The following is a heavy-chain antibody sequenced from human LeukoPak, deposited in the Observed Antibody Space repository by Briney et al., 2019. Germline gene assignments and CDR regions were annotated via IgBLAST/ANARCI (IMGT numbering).Heavy chain of an antibody. Sequence: SETLSLTCTVSGGSISSYYWSWIRQPPGKGLEWIGYIYYSGSTNYNPSLKSRVTISVDTSKNRFSLKLSSVTAADTALYYCARSRGYFDYWGQGTLVTVSS. V-gene: IGHV4-59*01. D-gene: IGHD6-13*01. J-gene: IGHJ4*02. CDR2: IYYSGST. CDR1: GGSISSYY. CDR3: ARSRGYFDY.